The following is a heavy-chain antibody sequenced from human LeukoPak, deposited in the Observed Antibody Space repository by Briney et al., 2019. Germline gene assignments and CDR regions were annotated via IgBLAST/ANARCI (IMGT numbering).Heavy chain of an antibody. J-gene: IGHJ4*02. CDR2: ISYDGSNK. V-gene: IGHV3-30*04. CDR3: AGSTYYYDSSGYRTSYYFDY. Sequence: GGSLRLSCAASGFTFSSYAMHWVRQAPGKGLEWVAVISYDGSNKYYADSVKGGFTISRDNSKNTLYLQMNSLRAEDTAVYYCAGSTYYYDSSGYRTSYYFDYWGQGTLVTVSS. D-gene: IGHD3-22*01. CDR1: GFTFSSYA.